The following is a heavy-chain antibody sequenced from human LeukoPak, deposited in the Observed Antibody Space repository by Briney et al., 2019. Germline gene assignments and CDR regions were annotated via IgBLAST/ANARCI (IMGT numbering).Heavy chain of an antibody. D-gene: IGHD6-19*01. V-gene: IGHV1-2*02. Sequence: ASVKVSCKASGYTFTSYDINWVRQATGQGLEWMGWINPNSGGTNYAQKFQGRVTMTRDTSISTAYMELSRLRSDDTAVYYCASKDRSGWYGEGIFDYWGQGTLVTVSS. J-gene: IGHJ4*02. CDR3: ASKDRSGWYGEGIFDY. CDR2: INPNSGGT. CDR1: GYTFTSYD.